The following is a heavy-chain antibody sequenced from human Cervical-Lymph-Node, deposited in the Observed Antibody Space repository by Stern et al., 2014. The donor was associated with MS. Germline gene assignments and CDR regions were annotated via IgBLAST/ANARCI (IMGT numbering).Heavy chain of an antibody. D-gene: IGHD2-2*01. J-gene: IGHJ3*02. CDR1: GYTFTSYG. CDR2: VSTYYGNT. CDR3: ARGLLCSENAFDI. Sequence: QVQLVQSGAEVTKPGASVTVSCKASGYTFTSYGISWVRLAHGQGLERKGWVSTYYGNTNCAQKLQGRVAMATDTSTNTAFMELRSLRSDDTAVYYCARGLLCSENAFDIWGQGTMVTVSS. V-gene: IGHV1-18*01.